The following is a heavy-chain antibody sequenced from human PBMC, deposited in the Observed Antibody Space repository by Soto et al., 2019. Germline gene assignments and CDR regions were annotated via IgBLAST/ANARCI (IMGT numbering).Heavy chain of an antibody. J-gene: IGHJ4*02. CDR2: ISYSGNT. CDR1: GGSISKINSY. V-gene: IGHV4-39*01. CDR3: AADGAASAWFFY. Sequence: SETLSLTCPVSGGSISKINSYWGWIRQPPGKGLEWIGIISYSGNTFYNPSLKSRVTISVDPSKNQFSLNLNSVTAADTAIYYCAADGAASAWFFYWGQGTLVTVSS. D-gene: IGHD6-19*01.